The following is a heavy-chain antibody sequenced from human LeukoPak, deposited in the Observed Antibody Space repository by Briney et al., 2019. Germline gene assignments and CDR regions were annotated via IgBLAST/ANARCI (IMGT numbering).Heavy chain of an antibody. J-gene: IGHJ4*02. D-gene: IGHD6-6*01. CDR3: ARRPYSSSSHYFDY. V-gene: IGHV3-20*01. CDR1: GFTFDDYG. Sequence: PGGSLRLSCAAPGFTFDDYGMSWVRHAPGKGLEWVSGIIWKGGSTTYADSVRGRFTISRDNAKNSLYLEMNSLRAEDTALYHCARRPYSSSSHYFDYWGQGTLVTVSS. CDR2: IIWKGGST.